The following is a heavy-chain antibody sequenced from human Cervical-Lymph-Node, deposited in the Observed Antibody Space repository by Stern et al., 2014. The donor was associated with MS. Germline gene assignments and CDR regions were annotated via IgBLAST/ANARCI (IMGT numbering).Heavy chain of an antibody. Sequence: EVQLEESGGGLVQPGGSPRLSCAASGFTFSSYWMSWVRQAPGKGLEWVANIKQDGSEKSYVDSVKGRFTISRDNAKNSLYLQMNSLRAEDTAVYYCASYSYYGWFDPWGQGTLVTVSS. CDR3: ASYSYYGWFDP. J-gene: IGHJ5*02. CDR2: IKQDGSEK. D-gene: IGHD4-11*01. CDR1: GFTFSSYW. V-gene: IGHV3-7*01.